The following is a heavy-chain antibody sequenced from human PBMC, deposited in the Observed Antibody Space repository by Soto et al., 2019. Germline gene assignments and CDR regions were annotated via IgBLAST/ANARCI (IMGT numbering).Heavy chain of an antibody. CDR3: ARHLGGNHYYYGMDV. D-gene: IGHD3-16*01. J-gene: IGHJ6*02. V-gene: IGHV1-69*12. CDR1: GVTFSSYA. CDR2: IIPIFGTA. Sequence: QVQLVQSGAEVKKPGSSVKVSCKASGVTFSSYAISWVRQAPGQGLEWMGGIIPIFGTADYAQKFQGRVTITADDFTSTAYMELSSRRSEDTAVYYCARHLGGNHYYYGMDVWGQGTTVTVSS.